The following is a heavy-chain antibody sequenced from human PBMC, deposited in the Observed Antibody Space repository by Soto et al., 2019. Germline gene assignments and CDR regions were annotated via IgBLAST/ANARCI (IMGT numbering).Heavy chain of an antibody. CDR2: IYTSGTA. CDR3: ARDFDSSSWYRLDH. J-gene: IGHJ4*02. D-gene: IGHD6-13*01. V-gene: IGHV4-4*07. Sequence: SETLSLTCTVSGGSIRTYYWSWIRQPAGKGLEWIGRIYTSGTANYSPSLKGRVIMAVDTAKNQLSLKVTSVTAADTAVYYCARDFDSSSWYRLDHWGQGTLVTVSS. CDR1: GGSIRTYY.